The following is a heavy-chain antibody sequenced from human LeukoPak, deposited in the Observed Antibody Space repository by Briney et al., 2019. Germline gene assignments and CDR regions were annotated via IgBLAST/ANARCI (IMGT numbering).Heavy chain of an antibody. Sequence: SETLSLTCTVSGGSISSYYWSWIRQPPGKGLEWIGYIYYSGGTNYNPSLKSRVTISVDTSKNQFSLKLSSVTAADTAVYYCARDYGDYDFAYWGQGTLVTVSS. CDR1: GGSISSYY. CDR2: IYYSGGT. CDR3: ARDYGDYDFAY. J-gene: IGHJ4*02. D-gene: IGHD4-17*01. V-gene: IGHV4-59*01.